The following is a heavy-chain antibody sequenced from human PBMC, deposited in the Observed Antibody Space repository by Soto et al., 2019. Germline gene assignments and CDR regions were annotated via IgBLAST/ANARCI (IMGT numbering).Heavy chain of an antibody. CDR3: ARCYSSSWGNWFDP. V-gene: IGHV3-33*01. Sequence: GWSLRLSCAASGFTFSSYGMHWVRQAPGKGLEWVAVIWYDGSNKYYADSVKGRFTISRDSSKNTLYLQMNSLRAEDTAVYYCARCYSSSWGNWFDPWGQGTLVTVSS. CDR2: IWYDGSNK. J-gene: IGHJ5*02. D-gene: IGHD6-13*01. CDR1: GFTFSSYG.